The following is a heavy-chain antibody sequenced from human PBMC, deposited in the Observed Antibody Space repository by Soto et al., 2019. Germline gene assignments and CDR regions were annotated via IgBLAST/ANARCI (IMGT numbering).Heavy chain of an antibody. CDR3: ARDKAPYYYDSSGYPFDY. J-gene: IGHJ4*02. Sequence: GPSVKVSCKASGGTFSSYAISWVRQAPGQGLEWMGGIIPIFGTANYAQKFQGRVTITADESTSTAYMELSSLRSEDTAVYYCARDKAPYYYDSSGYPFDYWGQGTLVTVSS. CDR2: IIPIFGTA. D-gene: IGHD3-22*01. CDR1: GGTFSSYA. V-gene: IGHV1-69*13.